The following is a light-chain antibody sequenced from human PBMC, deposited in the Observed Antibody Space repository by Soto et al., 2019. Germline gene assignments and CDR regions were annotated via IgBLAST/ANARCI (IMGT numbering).Light chain of an antibody. CDR1: SSDVGSYNL. Sequence: QSVLTQPASVSGSPGQPITISCTGTSSDVGSYNLVSWYQQHPGKAPKLMIYEGSKRPSGVSNRFSGSKSGNTASLTISGLQAEDEADYYCCSYAGSLVVFGGGTKLTVL. J-gene: IGLJ2*01. CDR3: CSYAGSLVV. CDR2: EGS. V-gene: IGLV2-23*01.